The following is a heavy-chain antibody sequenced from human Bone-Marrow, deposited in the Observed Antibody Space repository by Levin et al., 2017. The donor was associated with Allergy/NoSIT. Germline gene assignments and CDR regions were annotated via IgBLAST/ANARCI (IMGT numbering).Heavy chain of an antibody. Sequence: GESLKISCAASGFTFSTYWMRWVRQPPGKGLEWVASINKDGSEKYYVDSVKGRFTISRDNTKNSLSLQMSSLRAEDTAVYYCVRAAYYACEYWGQGTLVTVSS. V-gene: IGHV3-7*01. CDR1: GFTFSTYW. D-gene: IGHD3-9*01. CDR3: VRAAYYACEY. J-gene: IGHJ4*02. CDR2: INKDGSEK.